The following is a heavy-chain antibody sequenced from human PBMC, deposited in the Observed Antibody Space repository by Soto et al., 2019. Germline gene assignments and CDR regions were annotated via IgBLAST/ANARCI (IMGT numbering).Heavy chain of an antibody. CDR3: ARLGSGYDFIFDY. V-gene: IGHV4-39*01. D-gene: IGHD5-12*01. CDR1: CVSISSSRYY. Sequence: LSLTCTVSCVSISSSRYYWGWIRQPPGKWLEWIGSIYYSGSTYYNPSLKSRVTISVDTSKNQFSLKLSSVTAADTAVYYCARLGSGYDFIFDYWGQGTLVTVSS. CDR2: IYYSGST. J-gene: IGHJ4*02.